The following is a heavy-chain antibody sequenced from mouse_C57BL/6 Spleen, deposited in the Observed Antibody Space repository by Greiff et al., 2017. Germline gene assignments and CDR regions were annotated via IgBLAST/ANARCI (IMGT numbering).Heavy chain of an antibody. V-gene: IGHV5-2*01. CDR1: EYEFPSHD. J-gene: IGHJ3*01. CDR3: ARQGYDGYYGWFAY. D-gene: IGHD2-3*01. CDR2: INSDGGST. Sequence: EVKLVESGGGLVQPGESLKLSCESNEYEFPSHDMSWVRKTPEKRLELVAAINSDGGSTYYPDTMERRFIISRDKTKKTLYLQMSSLRSEDTALYYCARQGYDGYYGWFAYWGQGTLVTVSA.